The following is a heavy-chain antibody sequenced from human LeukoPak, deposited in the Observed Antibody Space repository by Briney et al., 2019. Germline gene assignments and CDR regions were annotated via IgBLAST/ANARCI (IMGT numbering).Heavy chain of an antibody. D-gene: IGHD3-10*01. V-gene: IGHV4-39*07. Sequence: SSETLSLTCTVSGGSISSSSYYWGWIRQPPGKGLEWIGSIYYSGSTYYNPSLKSRVTISVDTSKNQFSLKLSSVTAADTAVYYCARVGRVVRGVIIWYFDYWGQGTLVTVSS. CDR2: IYYSGST. CDR3: ARVGRVVRGVIIWYFDY. J-gene: IGHJ4*02. CDR1: GGSISSSSYY.